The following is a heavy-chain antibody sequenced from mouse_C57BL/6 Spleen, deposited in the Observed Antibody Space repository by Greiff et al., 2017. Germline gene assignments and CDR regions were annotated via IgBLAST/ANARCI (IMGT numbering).Heavy chain of an antibody. CDR1: GYTFTNYW. D-gene: IGHD2-3*01. Sequence: QVQLQQSGAELVRPGTSVKMSCKASGYTFTNYWIGWAKQRPGHGLEWIGDIYPGGGYTNYNEKFKGKATLTADKSSSTAYMQFSSLTSEDSAIYCCAREGDGYYRYFDVWGTGTTVTVSS. CDR3: AREGDGYYRYFDV. V-gene: IGHV1-63*01. CDR2: IYPGGGYT. J-gene: IGHJ1*03.